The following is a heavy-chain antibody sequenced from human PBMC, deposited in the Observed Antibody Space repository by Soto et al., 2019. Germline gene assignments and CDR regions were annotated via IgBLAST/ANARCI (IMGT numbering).Heavy chain of an antibody. CDR2: IKTDGSST. D-gene: IGHD3-16*01. CDR1: GFTFSSYW. J-gene: IGHJ4*02. Sequence: EVQLVESGGALVQPGGSLRLSCAASGFTFSSYWMHWVRQAPGEGLVWVSRIKTDGSSTSYADSVKGRFTISRDNARNKMYLQMKSLRAEDTAVYYCARVGVGHYEFDYWGQGTLVTVSS. V-gene: IGHV3-74*01. CDR3: ARVGVGHYEFDY.